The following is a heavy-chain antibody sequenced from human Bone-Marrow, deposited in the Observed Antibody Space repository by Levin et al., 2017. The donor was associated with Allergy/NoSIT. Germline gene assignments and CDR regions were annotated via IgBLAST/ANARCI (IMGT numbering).Heavy chain of an antibody. CDR2: ISASGGNT. CDR1: GFTFSSDA. V-gene: IGHV3-23*01. CDR3: AKCSKDEGSGSSGWCNWFDP. D-gene: IGHD6-19*01. J-gene: IGHJ5*02. Sequence: GGSLRLSCAASGFTFSSDAMNWVRQAPGKGLEWVSSISASGGNTFYADSVKGRFAISRDNSKNTLNLQMNSLRAEDTAVYFCAKCSKDEGSGSSGWCNWFDPWGQGTLVTVSS.